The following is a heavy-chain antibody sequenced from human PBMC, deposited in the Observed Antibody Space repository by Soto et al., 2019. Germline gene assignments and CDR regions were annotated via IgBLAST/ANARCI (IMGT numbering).Heavy chain of an antibody. CDR2: ISGSGGST. CDR3: AKDRKEEQLVDAFDI. V-gene: IGHV3-23*01. Sequence: TGGSLRLSCAASGFTFSSYAMSWVRQAPGKGLEWVSAISGSGGSTYYADSVKGRFTISRDNSKNTLYLQMNSLRAEDTAVYYCAKDRKEEQLVDAFDIWGQGTMVTVSS. D-gene: IGHD6-6*01. CDR1: GFTFSSYA. J-gene: IGHJ3*02.